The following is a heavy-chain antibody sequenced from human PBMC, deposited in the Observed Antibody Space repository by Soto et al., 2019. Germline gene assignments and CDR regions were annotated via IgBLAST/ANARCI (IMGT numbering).Heavy chain of an antibody. CDR2: INHSGST. D-gene: IGHD4-17*01. CDR1: GGSFSGYY. CDR3: ASRYGDKKIDY. J-gene: IGHJ4*02. V-gene: IGHV4-34*01. Sequence: SETLSLTCAVYGGSFSGYYWSWIRQPPGKGLEWIGEINHSGSTNYNPSLKSRVTISVDTSKNQFSLRLSSVTAADTAVYYCASRYGDKKIDYWGQGTLVTVSS.